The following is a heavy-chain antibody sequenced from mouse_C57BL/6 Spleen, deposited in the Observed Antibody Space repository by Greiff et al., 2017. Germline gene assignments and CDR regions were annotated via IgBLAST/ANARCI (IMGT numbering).Heavy chain of an antibody. CDR2: IDPSASYT. D-gene: IGHD2-4*01. CDR1: GYTFTSYW. Sequence: VQLQQPGAELVKPGASVKLSCKASGYTFTSYWMQWVKQRPGQGLEWIGEIDPSASYTNYNQKFKGKATLTVDTSSSTAYMQLSSLTSEDSAVYYCARRLDAMDYWGQGTSVTVSS. J-gene: IGHJ4*01. CDR3: ARRLDAMDY. V-gene: IGHV1-50*01.